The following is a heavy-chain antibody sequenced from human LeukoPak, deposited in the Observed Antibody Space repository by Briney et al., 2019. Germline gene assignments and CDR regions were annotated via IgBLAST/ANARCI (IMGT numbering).Heavy chain of an antibody. Sequence: PGGSLRLSXAASGFTFSSYWMSWVRQAPGEGLEWVANIKHDGSERYYVDSVKGRFTISRDNTKNSLFLQMNSLRVEDTAVYYCARERPASASAFDIWGQGTVVTVSS. J-gene: IGHJ3*02. CDR2: IKHDGSER. CDR3: ARERPASASAFDI. V-gene: IGHV3-7*01. D-gene: IGHD3-10*01. CDR1: GFTFSSYW.